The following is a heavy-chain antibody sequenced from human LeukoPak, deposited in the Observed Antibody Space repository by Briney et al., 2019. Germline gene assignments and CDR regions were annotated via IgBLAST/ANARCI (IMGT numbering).Heavy chain of an antibody. CDR2: ISSSSSYI. J-gene: IGHJ4*02. D-gene: IGHD5-12*01. V-gene: IGHV3-21*01. Sequence: GGSLRLSCAASGFTFSSYSMNWVRQTPGKGLEWVSSISSSSSYIYYADSLKGRFTISRDNAKNSLYLQMNSLRAEDTALYYCARTIGYSGYDQRDYWGQGTLVTVSS. CDR1: GFTFSSYS. CDR3: ARTIGYSGYDQRDY.